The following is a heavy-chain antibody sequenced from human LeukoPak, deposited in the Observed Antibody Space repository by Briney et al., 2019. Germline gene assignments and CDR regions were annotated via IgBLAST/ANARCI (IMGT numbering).Heavy chain of an antibody. V-gene: IGHV1-46*01. CDR3: ATGDSYDILTGYYTPLAF. CDR1: GYTFTSYY. J-gene: IGHJ4*02. Sequence: GASVKVSCEASGYTFTSYYMHWVRQAPGQGLEWMGIINPSGGSTSYAQKFQGRVTMTEDTSTDTAYMELSSLRSEDTAVYYCATGDSYDILTGYYTPLAFWGQGTLVTVSS. CDR2: INPSGGST. D-gene: IGHD3-9*01.